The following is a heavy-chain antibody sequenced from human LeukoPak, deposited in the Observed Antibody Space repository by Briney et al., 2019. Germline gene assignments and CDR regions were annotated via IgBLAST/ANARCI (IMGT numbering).Heavy chain of an antibody. CDR2: INPNSGGT. Sequence: ASVKVSCKASGYTFTSYAMHWVRQAPGQGLEWMGWINPNSGGTNYAQKFQGRVTMTRDTSISTAYMELSSLRSEDTAVYYCAAVRLGVPDYWGQGTLVTVSS. J-gene: IGHJ4*02. D-gene: IGHD2-2*01. V-gene: IGHV1-2*02. CDR3: AAVRLGVPDY. CDR1: GYTFTSYA.